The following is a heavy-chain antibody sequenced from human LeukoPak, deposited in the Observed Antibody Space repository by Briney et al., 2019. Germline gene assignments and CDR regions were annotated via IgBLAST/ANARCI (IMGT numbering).Heavy chain of an antibody. D-gene: IGHD6-19*01. J-gene: IGHJ3*02. CDR2: ISAYNGNT. Sequence: ASVKVSCKASGYTFTSYGISWARQAPGQGLEWMGWISAYNGNTNYAQKLQGRVTMATDTSTSTAYMELRSLRSDDTAVYYCARDFRIAVAPDAFDIWGQGTMVTVSS. CDR1: GYTFTSYG. CDR3: ARDFRIAVAPDAFDI. V-gene: IGHV1-18*01.